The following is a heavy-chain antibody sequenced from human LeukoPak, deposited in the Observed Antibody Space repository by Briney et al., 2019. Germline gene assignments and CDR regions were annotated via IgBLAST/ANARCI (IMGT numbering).Heavy chain of an antibody. CDR1: GGTFSSYA. D-gene: IGHD3-10*01. CDR3: ARWGANMVRGVIFSYYGMDV. J-gene: IGHJ6*04. Sequence: GGSVKVSCKASGGTFSSYAISWVRQAPGQGLEWMGGIIPIFGTANYAQKFQGRVTITADKSTSTAYMELSSLRSEDTAVYYCARWGANMVRGVIFSYYGMDVWGKGTTVTVSS. CDR2: IIPIFGTA. V-gene: IGHV1-69*06.